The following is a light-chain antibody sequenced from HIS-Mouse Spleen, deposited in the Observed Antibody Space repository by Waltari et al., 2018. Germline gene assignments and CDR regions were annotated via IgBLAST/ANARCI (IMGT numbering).Light chain of an antibody. CDR1: SSDVGGYNF. Sequence: QSAPTQPRSVSGSPGQSVTISCTGTSSDVGGYNFVSWHQQHPGKAPKLMVYDVSKRPSGVPDLFSGSKAGNTASLTISGLQAEDEADYYCCSYAGSYTVVVGGGTKLTVL. V-gene: IGLV2-11*01. CDR3: CSYAGSYTVV. J-gene: IGLJ2*01. CDR2: DVS.